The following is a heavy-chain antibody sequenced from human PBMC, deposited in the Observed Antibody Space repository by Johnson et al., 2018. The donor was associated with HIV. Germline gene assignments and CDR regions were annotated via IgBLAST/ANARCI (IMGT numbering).Heavy chain of an antibody. CDR1: GFTVSSNY. CDR3: ARDGQVYYNFWISSLAFDI. J-gene: IGHJ3*02. CDR2: IYSGGST. D-gene: IGHD3-3*01. Sequence: VQLVESGGGLVQPGGSPRLSCAASGFTVSSNYMSWVRQAPGKGLEWVSVIYSGGSTYYADSVKGRFTISRDNSKNTLFLQMNSLRAEDTAVYYCARDGQVYYNFWISSLAFDIWGQGTMVTVSS. V-gene: IGHV3-66*02.